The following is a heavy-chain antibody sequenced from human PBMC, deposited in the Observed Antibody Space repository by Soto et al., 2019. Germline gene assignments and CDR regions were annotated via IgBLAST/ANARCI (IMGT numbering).Heavy chain of an antibody. CDR3: AREVYYDSSGYYYDY. Sequence: QVQLVQSGAEVKKPGSSVKVSCKASGGTFSSYTISWVRQAPGQGLEWMGRIIPILGIANYAQKFQGRVTIXXDXSXXTAYKERSSLRSEDTAVYYCAREVYYDSSGYYYDYWGQGTLVTVSS. J-gene: IGHJ4*02. CDR2: IIPILGIA. D-gene: IGHD3-22*01. CDR1: GGTFSSYT. V-gene: IGHV1-69*08.